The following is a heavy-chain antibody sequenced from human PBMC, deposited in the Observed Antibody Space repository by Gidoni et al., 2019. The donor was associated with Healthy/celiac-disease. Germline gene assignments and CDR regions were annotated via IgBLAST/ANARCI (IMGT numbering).Heavy chain of an antibody. Sequence: QITLKESGPTLVKPTYTPTLTCPFPGLSLSTSGVGVGWIRQPPGKALEWLALIYCDDDKRYSPSLKSRLTITKDTSKNQVVLTMTNMDPVDTATYYCAHRLALSNDFWSGYVDYYFDYWGQGTLVTVSS. D-gene: IGHD3-3*01. CDR3: AHRLALSNDFWSGYVDYYFDY. V-gene: IGHV2-5*02. CDR1: GLSLSTSGVG. J-gene: IGHJ4*02. CDR2: IYCDDDK.